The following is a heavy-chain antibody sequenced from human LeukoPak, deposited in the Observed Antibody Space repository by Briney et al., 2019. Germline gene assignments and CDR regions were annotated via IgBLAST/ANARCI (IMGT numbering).Heavy chain of an antibody. J-gene: IGHJ6*03. CDR2: ISTNNGDT. D-gene: IGHD6-13*01. CDR1: GYTFTSNG. Sequence: GASVKVSCKASGYTFTSNGISWVRQAPGQGLEWMGWISTNNGDTKYGKKFQGRVNMTTDTSTSTAYMELSSLRSEDTAVYYCARDRGSLNVRIAAAGDYYYYYMDVWGKGTTVTVSS. CDR3: ARDRGSLNVRIAAAGDYYYYYMDV. V-gene: IGHV1-18*01.